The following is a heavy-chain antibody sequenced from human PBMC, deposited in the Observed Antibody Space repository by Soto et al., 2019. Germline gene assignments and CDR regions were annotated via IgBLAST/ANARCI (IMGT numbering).Heavy chain of an antibody. V-gene: IGHV3-30*18. Sequence: GGSLRLSCAASGFTFSSYGMHWVRQAPGKGLEWVAVISYDGSNKYYADSVKGRFTISRDNSKNTLYLQMNSLRAEDTAVYYCAKDRRHYGDYDYAFDIWGQGTMVTVSS. CDR1: GFTFSSYG. CDR3: AKDRRHYGDYDYAFDI. CDR2: ISYDGSNK. J-gene: IGHJ3*02. D-gene: IGHD4-17*01.